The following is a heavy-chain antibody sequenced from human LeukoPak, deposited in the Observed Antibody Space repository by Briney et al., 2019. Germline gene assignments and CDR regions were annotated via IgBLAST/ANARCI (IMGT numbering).Heavy chain of an antibody. Sequence: SETLSLTCTVSGGSISSYYWSWIRQPPGKGLEWIGYIYYSGSTNYNPSLKSRVTISVDTSKNQFSLKLSSVTAADTAVYYCARDRGFIYDFWSGYSLDAFDIWGQGTMVTVSS. CDR2: IYYSGST. D-gene: IGHD3-3*01. CDR1: GGSISSYY. V-gene: IGHV4-59*01. CDR3: ARDRGFIYDFWSGYSLDAFDI. J-gene: IGHJ3*02.